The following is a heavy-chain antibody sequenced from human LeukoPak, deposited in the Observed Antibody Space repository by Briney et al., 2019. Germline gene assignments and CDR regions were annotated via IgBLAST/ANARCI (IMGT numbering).Heavy chain of an antibody. CDR2: INYSGST. CDR1: GGSISSSSYY. J-gene: IGHJ5*02. V-gene: IGHV4-39*07. Sequence: PSETLSLTCTVSGGSISSSSYYWSWIRQPPGTGLEWIGEINYSGSTNYNPSLKSRVTISVDTSKNQFSLKLSSVTAADTAVYYCARVSCSSTSCYNWFDPWGQGTLVTVSS. D-gene: IGHD2-2*01. CDR3: ARVSCSSTSCYNWFDP.